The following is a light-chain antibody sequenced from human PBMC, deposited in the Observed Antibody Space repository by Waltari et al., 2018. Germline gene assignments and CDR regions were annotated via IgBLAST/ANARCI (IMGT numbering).Light chain of an antibody. Sequence: QLALTQSPSASASLGASVKLTCTLSSGHSSYAIAWHQQQPEKGPRYLMKLHSDGRHTKGDGIPDRFSGSSSGAERYLTISILQSEDEADYYCQTWGTGIQVFGGGTKLTVL. CDR1: SGHSSYA. V-gene: IGLV4-69*01. J-gene: IGLJ2*01. CDR2: LHSDGRH. CDR3: QTWGTGIQV.